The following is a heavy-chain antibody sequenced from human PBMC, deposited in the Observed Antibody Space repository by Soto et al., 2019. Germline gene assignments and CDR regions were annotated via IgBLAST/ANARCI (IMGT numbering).Heavy chain of an antibody. V-gene: IGHV1-18*01. Sequence: QVQLVQSGAEVKKPGASVKVSCKASGYTFTSYGISWVRQAPGQGLEWMGWIRAYNGNTNYAQKLQGRVTMTTDTSTSTASMELSSMGSVDTAVYYCARDLPTLYVWGQGTTVTVSS. CDR2: IRAYNGNT. CDR3: ARDLPTLYV. D-gene: IGHD2-15*01. J-gene: IGHJ6*02. CDR1: GYTFTSYG.